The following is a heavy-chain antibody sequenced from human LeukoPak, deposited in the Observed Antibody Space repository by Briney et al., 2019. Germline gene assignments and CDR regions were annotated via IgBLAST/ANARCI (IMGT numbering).Heavy chain of an antibody. Sequence: GGSLRLSCAASGFTVSSNYMSWVRQAPGKGLEWVSVIYSGGSTYYADSVKGRFTISRDISKNTLFLQMNSLRVEDTAVYYCATPLTGLNYWGQGTLVTVFS. CDR1: GFTVSSNY. J-gene: IGHJ4*02. CDR3: ATPLTGLNY. V-gene: IGHV3-53*01. D-gene: IGHD1-14*01. CDR2: IYSGGST.